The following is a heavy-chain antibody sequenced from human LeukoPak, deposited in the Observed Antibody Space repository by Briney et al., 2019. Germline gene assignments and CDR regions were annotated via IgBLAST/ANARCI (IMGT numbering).Heavy chain of an antibody. CDR3: AIDLIELRYFDWLTGYYYGMDV. J-gene: IGHJ6*02. D-gene: IGHD3-9*01. CDR2: ISAYNGNT. CDR1: GYTFTSYG. V-gene: IGHV1-18*01. Sequence: ASVKVSCKASGYTFTSYGISWVRQAPGQGLEWMGWISAYNGNTNYAQKLQGRVTMTTDTSTSTAYMELRSLRSDDTAVYYCAIDLIELRYFDWLTGYYYGMDVWGQGTTVTVSS.